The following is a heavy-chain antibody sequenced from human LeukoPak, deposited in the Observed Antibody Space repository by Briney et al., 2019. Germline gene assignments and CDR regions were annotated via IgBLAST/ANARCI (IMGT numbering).Heavy chain of an antibody. Sequence: PGGSLRLSCAASGFTFSSYSMNWVRQAPGKGLEWVSSISSSSYYIYYADSVKGRFTISRDNAKNSLYLQMNSLRAEDTAVYYCVREYSSSSYFDYWGQGTLVTVSS. D-gene: IGHD6-6*01. CDR1: GFTFSSYS. CDR2: ISSSSYYI. V-gene: IGHV3-21*01. CDR3: VREYSSSSYFDY. J-gene: IGHJ4*02.